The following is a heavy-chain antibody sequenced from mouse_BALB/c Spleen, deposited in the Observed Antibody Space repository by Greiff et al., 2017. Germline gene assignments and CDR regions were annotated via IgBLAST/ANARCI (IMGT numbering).Heavy chain of an antibody. CDR1: GFTFSSFR. D-gene: IGHD1-1*01. J-gene: IGHJ4*01. CDR2: ISSGSSTI. CDR3: ARRDGSSPYAMDY. V-gene: IGHV5-17*02. Sequence: EVKLVESGGGLVQPGGSRKLSCAASGFTFSSFRMHWVRQAPEKGLEWVAYISSGSSTIYYADTVKGRFTISRDNPKNTLFLQMTSLRSEDTAMYYCARRDGSSPYAMDYGGQGTSVTVSS.